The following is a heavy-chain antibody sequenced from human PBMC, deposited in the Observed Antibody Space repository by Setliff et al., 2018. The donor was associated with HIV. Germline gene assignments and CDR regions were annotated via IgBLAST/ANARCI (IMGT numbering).Heavy chain of an antibody. D-gene: IGHD5-18*01. Sequence: GSLRLSCAASGFTFSSYSMNWVRQAPGKGLEWAGSIYHSGTTYYNPSLKSRVTISVDTSKNQFSLKLSSVTAADTAVYYCARDAPWDSYGLDYWGQGTLVTVSS. V-gene: IGHV4-38-2*02. CDR1: GFTFSSYS. CDR2: IYHSGTT. CDR3: ARDAPWDSYGLDY. J-gene: IGHJ4*02.